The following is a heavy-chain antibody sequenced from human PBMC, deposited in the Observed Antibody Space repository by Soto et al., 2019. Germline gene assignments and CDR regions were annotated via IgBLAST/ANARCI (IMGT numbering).Heavy chain of an antibody. D-gene: IGHD3-10*01. CDR2: IYYSGST. CDR1: GGSISSYY. J-gene: IGHJ5*02. CDR3: ARITMVRGIPTGGWFDP. V-gene: IGHV4-59*01. Sequence: SETLSLTCTVSGGSISSYYWSWIRKPPGKGLEWIGYIYYSGSTNYNPSLKSRVTISVDTSKNQFSLKLSSVTAADTAVYYCARITMVRGIPTGGWFDPWGQGTLVTVSS.